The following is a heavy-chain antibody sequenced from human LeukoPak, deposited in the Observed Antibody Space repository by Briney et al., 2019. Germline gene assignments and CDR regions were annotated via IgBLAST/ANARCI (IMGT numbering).Heavy chain of an antibody. CDR1: DGSINSYY. D-gene: IGHD3-22*01. J-gene: IGHJ4*02. Sequence: SETLSLTCSVSDGSINSYYWNWIRRPPGKGLEWIGYIYYNGNTNYSPSLKSRVTMSVDTSKNLFSLKVSSVTAADTAVYYCARLGENSSGYIIDYWGQGTLVTVSS. V-gene: IGHV4-59*01. CDR3: ARLGENSSGYIIDY. CDR2: IYYNGNT.